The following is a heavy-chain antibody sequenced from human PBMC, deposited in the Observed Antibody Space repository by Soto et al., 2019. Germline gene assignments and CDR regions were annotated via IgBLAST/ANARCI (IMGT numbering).Heavy chain of an antibody. D-gene: IGHD2-2*01. J-gene: IGHJ6*02. V-gene: IGHV4-61*01. CDR1: GGSVSSGSYY. Sequence: QVQLQESGPGLVKPSETLSLTCTVSGGSVSSGSYYWSWIRQPPGKGLEWIGYIYYSGSTNDNPSFKSRVTISVDTSKSQFSLKLSSVTAADTAVYYCARSQGYLRYYYYYGMDVWGRGTTVTVSS. CDR3: ARSQGYLRYYYYYGMDV. CDR2: IYYSGST.